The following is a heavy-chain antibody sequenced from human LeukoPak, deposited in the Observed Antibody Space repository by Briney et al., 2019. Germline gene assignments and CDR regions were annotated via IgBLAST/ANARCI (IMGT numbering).Heavy chain of an antibody. Sequence: QTGGSLRLSCAASGFTFSTYNMNWVRQAPGKGLEWLSFITDTGGVQYADSVKGRFTISRDNAKKSLYLQMNSLRAEDTAVYYCARDPDLWSGYYKVAWFDPWGQGTPVTVSS. J-gene: IGHJ5*02. V-gene: IGHV3-48*01. CDR1: GFTFSTYN. CDR2: ITDTGGV. D-gene: IGHD3-3*01. CDR3: ARDPDLWSGYYKVAWFDP.